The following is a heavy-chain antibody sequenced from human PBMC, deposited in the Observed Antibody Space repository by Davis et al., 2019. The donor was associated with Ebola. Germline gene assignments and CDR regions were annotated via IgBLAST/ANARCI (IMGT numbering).Heavy chain of an antibody. CDR2: IYYSGST. Sequence: GSLRLSCTVSGGSISSYYWSWIRQPPGKGLEWIGYIYYSGSTNYNPSLKSRVTISVDTSKNQFSLKLSSVIAADTAVYYCARHRFLEWSYFDYWGQGTLVTVSS. CDR1: GGSISSYY. J-gene: IGHJ4*02. D-gene: IGHD3-3*01. CDR3: ARHRFLEWSYFDY. V-gene: IGHV4-59*08.